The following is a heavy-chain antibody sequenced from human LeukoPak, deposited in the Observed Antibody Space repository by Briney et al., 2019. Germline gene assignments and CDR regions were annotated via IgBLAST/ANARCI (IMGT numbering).Heavy chain of an antibody. Sequence: SETLSLTCTVSGYSISSGYYWGWIRQPPGKGLEWIAIIYHSGITYYNPSLKSRVTISVDTSKDQFSLKLTSVTAADPAVYYCASNLYGSGNYFAYWGQGTLVTVSS. V-gene: IGHV4-38-2*02. D-gene: IGHD3-10*01. CDR1: GYSISSGYY. CDR3: ASNLYGSGNYFAY. J-gene: IGHJ4*02. CDR2: IYHSGIT.